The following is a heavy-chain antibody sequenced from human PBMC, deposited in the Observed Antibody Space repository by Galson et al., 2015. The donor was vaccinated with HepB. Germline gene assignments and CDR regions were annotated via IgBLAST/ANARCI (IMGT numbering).Heavy chain of an antibody. CDR2: IYYSGRT. CDR1: GSSISSYY. J-gene: IGHJ4*02. V-gene: IGHV4-59*01. D-gene: IGHD2-2*01. CDR3: ARGYCSSTSCYS. Sequence: SETLSLTCTVSGSSISSYYWSWIRQPPGKGLEWIGYIYYSGRTNYNPSLKSRVTISVDTSKNQFSLKLSSVTAADTAVYYCARGYCSSTSCYSWGQGTLVTVSS.